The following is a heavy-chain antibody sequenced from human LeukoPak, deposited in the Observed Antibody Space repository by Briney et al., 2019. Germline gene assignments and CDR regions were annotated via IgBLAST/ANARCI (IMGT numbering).Heavy chain of an antibody. V-gene: IGHV3-21*01. CDR3: ARGGTGEDYYYYMDV. CDR2: ISRSSSYI. D-gene: IGHD7-27*01. CDR1: GFTFSSYS. J-gene: IGHJ6*03. Sequence: GGSLRLSCAASGFTFSSYSMNWVRQAPGKGLEGVSSISRSSSYIDYADSVKGRYTISRDNAKNSLYLQMNSLRAEDTAVYYCARGGTGEDYYYYMDVWGKGTTVAVSS.